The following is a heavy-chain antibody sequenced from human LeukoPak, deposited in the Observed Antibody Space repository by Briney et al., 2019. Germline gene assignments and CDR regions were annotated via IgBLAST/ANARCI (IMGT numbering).Heavy chain of an antibody. CDR2: INHSGST. D-gene: IGHD1-1*01. CDR3: ARYNWNDDGMDV. V-gene: IGHV4-34*01. J-gene: IGHJ6*04. CDR1: GGSFSGYY. Sequence: PSETLSLTCAVYGGSFSGYYWSWIRQPPGKGLEWIGEINHSGSTNYNPSLKSRVTISVDTSKNQFSLKLSSVTAADTAVYYCARYNWNDDGMDVRGKGTTVTVSS.